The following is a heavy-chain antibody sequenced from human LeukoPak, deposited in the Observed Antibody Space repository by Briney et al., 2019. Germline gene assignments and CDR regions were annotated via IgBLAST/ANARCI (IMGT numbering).Heavy chain of an antibody. CDR1: GGSFSSYY. CDR3: ARASAHRGIAVAGVYWYFDL. CDR2: IYYSGST. V-gene: IGHV4-59*01. Sequence: SETLSLTCAVYGGSFSSYYWSWIRQPPGEGLEWIAYIYYSGSTNYNPSLKSRLTISVDTSKNQFSLKLTSVTAADTAVYYCARASAHRGIAVAGVYWYFDLWGRGTLVTVSS. D-gene: IGHD6-19*01. J-gene: IGHJ2*01.